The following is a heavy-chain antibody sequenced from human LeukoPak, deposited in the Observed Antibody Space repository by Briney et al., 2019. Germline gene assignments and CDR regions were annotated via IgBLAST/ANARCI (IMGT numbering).Heavy chain of an antibody. Sequence: TLSLTCTVSGASINTSSYYWSWIRQPAGKGLEWIGRIYISGSTRYNPSLKSRLTVSLDTSKNQFSLKLSSVTAADTAVYYCARRRIAAAGKRTLDYWGQGTLVTVSS. J-gene: IGHJ4*02. CDR2: IYISGST. CDR3: ARRRIAAAGKRTLDY. CDR1: GASINTSSYY. V-gene: IGHV4-61*02. D-gene: IGHD6-13*01.